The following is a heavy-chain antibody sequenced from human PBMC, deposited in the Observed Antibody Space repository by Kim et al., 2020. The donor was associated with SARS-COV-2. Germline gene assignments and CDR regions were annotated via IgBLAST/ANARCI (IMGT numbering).Heavy chain of an antibody. CDR1: GGSISSGDYY. J-gene: IGHJ6*03. CDR2: IYYSGST. D-gene: IGHD3-3*01. V-gene: IGHV4-30-4*01. Sequence: SETLSLTCTVSGGSISSGDYYWSWIRQPPGKGLEWIGYIYYSGSTYYNPSLKSRVTISVDTSKNQFSLKLSSVTAADTAVYYCARGNLDAPRYYYYYMDVWGKGTTVTVSS. CDR3: ARGNLDAPRYYYYYMDV.